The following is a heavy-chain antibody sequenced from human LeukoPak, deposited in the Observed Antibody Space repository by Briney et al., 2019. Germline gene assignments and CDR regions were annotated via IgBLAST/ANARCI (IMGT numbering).Heavy chain of an antibody. J-gene: IGHJ3*02. Sequence: GGSLRLSCAASGFTFSSYAMHWVRQAPGKGLEWVAVISYDGSNKYYVDSVKGRFTISRDNSKNTLYLQMNSLRAEDTAVYYCARDAVSYDFWSGHGAFDIWGQGTMVTVSS. D-gene: IGHD3-3*01. CDR3: ARDAVSYDFWSGHGAFDI. CDR1: GFTFSSYA. V-gene: IGHV3-30-3*01. CDR2: ISYDGSNK.